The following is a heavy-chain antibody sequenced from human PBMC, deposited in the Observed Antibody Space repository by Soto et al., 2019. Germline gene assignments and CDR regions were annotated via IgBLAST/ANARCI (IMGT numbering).Heavy chain of an antibody. Sequence: QVQLGECGGGVVQPGGSLRLSCAASGFTFSSYAMHWVRQAPGKGLEWVAVISYDGSNKYYADSVKGRFTISRDNSKNTLYLQMNSLRAEDTAVYYCARDRSGSYYPGYFDYWGQGTLVTVSS. CDR1: GFTFSSYA. J-gene: IGHJ4*02. V-gene: IGHV3-30-3*01. D-gene: IGHD1-26*01. CDR2: ISYDGSNK. CDR3: ARDRSGSYYPGYFDY.